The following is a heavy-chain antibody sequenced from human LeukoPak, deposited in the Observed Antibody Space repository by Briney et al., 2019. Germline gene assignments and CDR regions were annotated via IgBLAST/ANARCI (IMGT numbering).Heavy chain of an antibody. Sequence: PSETLXXXCTVSGGSISSCYWSWIRQPPGKGLEWIGYIYYSGSTNYNPSLKSRVTISVDTSKNQFSLKLSSVTAADTAVYYCARWVGSGSYDYWGQGTLVTVSS. CDR1: GGSISSCY. CDR3: ARWVGSGSYDY. D-gene: IGHD3-10*01. V-gene: IGHV4-59*01. J-gene: IGHJ4*02. CDR2: IYYSGST.